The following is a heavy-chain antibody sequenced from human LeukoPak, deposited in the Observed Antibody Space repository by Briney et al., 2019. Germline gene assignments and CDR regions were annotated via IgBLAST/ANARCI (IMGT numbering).Heavy chain of an antibody. D-gene: IGHD5-18*01. CDR1: GGSISSYY. V-gene: IGHV4-4*08. CDR2: IYTSGST. J-gene: IGHJ6*03. CDR3: ARARSGYSYGSNYYYYYMDV. Sequence: SETLSLTCTVSGGSISSYYWSWIRQPPGKGLEWIGRIYTSGSTNYNPSLKSRVTISVDTSKNQFSLKLSSVTAADTAVYYCARARSGYSYGSNYYYYYMDVWGKGTTVTISS.